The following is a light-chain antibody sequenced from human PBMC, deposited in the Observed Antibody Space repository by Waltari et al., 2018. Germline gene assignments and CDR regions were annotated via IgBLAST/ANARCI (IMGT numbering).Light chain of an antibody. J-gene: IGLJ1*01. CDR1: SGHSNNA. CDR2: VNSDGSH. V-gene: IGLV4-69*01. Sequence: QLVLTQSPSATASLGASVKLTCTLSSGHSNNAIAWHQQQPEKGPRDLMKVNSDGSHRKGDGIPDGFAGSSSGAERYLTISSLQSEDEADYYCHTRGTGLYVFGPGTKVTVL. CDR3: HTRGTGLYV.